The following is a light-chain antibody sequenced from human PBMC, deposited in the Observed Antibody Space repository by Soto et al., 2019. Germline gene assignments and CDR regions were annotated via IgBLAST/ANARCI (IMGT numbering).Light chain of an antibody. J-gene: IGKJ5*01. Sequence: EIVLTQSPATLSLSPGERATLSCRASQSVTTSLAWYQHQPGQAPRLLIYGASNRATGFPARFSGSGSGTDFTLTISGLEPEDFAVYYCQQRSSWPVTFGQGTRLEI. V-gene: IGKV3-11*01. CDR1: QSVTTS. CDR3: QQRSSWPVT. CDR2: GAS.